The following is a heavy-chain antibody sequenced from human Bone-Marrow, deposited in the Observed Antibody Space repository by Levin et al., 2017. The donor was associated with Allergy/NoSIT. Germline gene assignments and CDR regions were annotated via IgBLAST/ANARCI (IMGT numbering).Heavy chain of an antibody. J-gene: IGHJ5*02. CDR2: IIPIFGTA. V-gene: IGHV1-69*13. CDR3: ARVNVPVAGGGWFDP. CDR1: GGTFSSYA. Sequence: PVASVKVSCKASGGTFSSYAISWVRQAPGQGLEWMGGIIPIFGTANYAQKFQGRVTITADESTSTAYMELSSLRSEDTAVYYCARVNVPVAGGGWFDPWGQGTLVTVSS. D-gene: IGHD6-19*01.